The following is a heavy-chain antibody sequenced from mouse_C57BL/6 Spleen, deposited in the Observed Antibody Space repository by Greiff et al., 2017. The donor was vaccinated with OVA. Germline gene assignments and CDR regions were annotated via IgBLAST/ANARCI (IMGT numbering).Heavy chain of an antibody. V-gene: IGHV1-64*01. J-gene: IGHJ4*01. D-gene: IGHD1-1*01. CDR3: ARPLYDGRGYAMDY. Sequence: QVQLQQPGAELVKPGASVKLSCKASGYTFTSYWMHWVKQRPGQGLEWIGMIHPNSGSTNYNEKFKSKATLTVDKSSSTAYMQLSSLTSEDSAVDYCARPLYDGRGYAMDYWGQGTSVTVSS. CDR1: GYTFTSYW. CDR2: IHPNSGST.